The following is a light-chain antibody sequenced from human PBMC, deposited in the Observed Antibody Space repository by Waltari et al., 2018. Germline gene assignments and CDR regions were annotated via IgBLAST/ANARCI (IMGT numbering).Light chain of an antibody. V-gene: IGKV4-1*01. CDR3: QQYYDIPFT. CDR1: QSVLYNSHNKNY. Sequence: DIVITQSPGSLAVSLGERATINCKSSQSVLYNSHNKNYLAWFQQKPGQPPKPLIYWASTRESGVPDRFSGSGSETDFSLTISSLQAEDVAVYYCQQYYDIPFTFGPGTKVEIK. CDR2: WAS. J-gene: IGKJ3*01.